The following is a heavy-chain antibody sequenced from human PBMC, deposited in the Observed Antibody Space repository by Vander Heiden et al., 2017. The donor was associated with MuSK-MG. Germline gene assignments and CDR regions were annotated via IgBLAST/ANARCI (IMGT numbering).Heavy chain of an antibody. CDR2: ISSSSSYI. CDR1: GFTFSSYS. J-gene: IGHJ6*03. CDR3: ARVAGASGYYYYYMDV. D-gene: IGHD1-26*01. Sequence: EVQLVESGGGLVKPGGSLRLSCAASGFTFSSYSMNWVRQAPGKGLEWVSSISSSSSYIYYADSVKGRFTISRDNAKNSLYLQMNSLRAEDTAVYYCARVAGASGYYYYYMDVWGKGTTGTVSS. V-gene: IGHV3-21*01.